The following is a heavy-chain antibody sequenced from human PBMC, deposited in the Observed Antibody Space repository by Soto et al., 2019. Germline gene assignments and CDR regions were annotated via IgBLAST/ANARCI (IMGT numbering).Heavy chain of an antibody. D-gene: IGHD5-18*01. J-gene: IGHJ1*01. V-gene: IGHV1-46*01. CDR1: VYTFTSRY. CDR2: INPSDGTT. Sequence: GASGKVCCKASVYTFTSRYMPCVRQAPGQGLERMGIINPSDGTTTYAQKFQGRVSMTRDKSTSTLSMELSSLSSENTALYYCARFYISGYLGTYSTHFRGPGLLVTVS. CDR3: ARFYISGYLGTYSTHF.